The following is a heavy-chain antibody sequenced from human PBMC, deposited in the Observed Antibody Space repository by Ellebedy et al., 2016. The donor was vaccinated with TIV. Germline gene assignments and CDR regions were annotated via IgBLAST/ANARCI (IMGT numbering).Heavy chain of an antibody. CDR1: GYTFTTYY. D-gene: IGHD6-13*01. J-gene: IGHJ4*02. Sequence: AASVKVSCKASGYTFTTYYVHWVRQAPGQGLEWMGVIYPSAGSTDYAQKFQGRVTMTRDASISTAYMELSSLRSEDTAMYYCAAYSGSWYGGGDDYWGQGTLVTVSS. V-gene: IGHV1-46*01. CDR2: IYPSAGST. CDR3: AAYSGSWYGGGDDY.